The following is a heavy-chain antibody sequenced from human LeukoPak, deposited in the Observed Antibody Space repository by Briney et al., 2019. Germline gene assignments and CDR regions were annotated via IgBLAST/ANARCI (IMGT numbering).Heavy chain of an antibody. Sequence: GGSLRLSCAASGFAFSTNWMHWVRQAPGKGLVWVSHISTDARTITYADFVKGRFTISRDNAKNTLYLQMNSLRAEDTAVYYCAKDSMNDAFDIWGQGTMVTVSS. V-gene: IGHV3-74*01. D-gene: IGHD2/OR15-2a*01. J-gene: IGHJ3*02. CDR3: AKDSMNDAFDI. CDR1: GFAFSTNW. CDR2: ISTDARTI.